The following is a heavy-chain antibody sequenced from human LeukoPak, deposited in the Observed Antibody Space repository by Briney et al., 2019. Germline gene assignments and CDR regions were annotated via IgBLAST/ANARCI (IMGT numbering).Heavy chain of an antibody. D-gene: IGHD3-16*02. Sequence: GASVKVSCKASGYKLTGYYIHWVRQAPGQGLEWLGWINPNSGGTNFGQRFQGRVAMTRDTSISTVYMELSSLTSDDTAVYYCARGSDFLKISSAPAYWGQGTLVTVSS. CDR1: GYKLTGYY. V-gene: IGHV1-2*02. CDR3: ARGSDFLKISSAPAY. J-gene: IGHJ4*02. CDR2: INPNSGGT.